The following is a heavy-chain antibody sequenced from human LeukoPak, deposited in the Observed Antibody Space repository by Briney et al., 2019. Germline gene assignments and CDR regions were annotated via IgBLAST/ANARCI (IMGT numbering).Heavy chain of an antibody. V-gene: IGHV3-48*04. CDR1: GFTFSSYG. Sequence: PGRSLRLSCAASGFTFSSYGMHWVRQAPGKGLEWVSYISSSGSTIYYADSVKGRFTISRDNAKNSLYLQMNSLRAEDTAVYYCTRKGSQWDFLVDYWGQGTRVAVSP. J-gene: IGHJ4*02. D-gene: IGHD2/OR15-2a*01. CDR2: ISSSGSTI. CDR3: TRKGSQWDFLVDY.